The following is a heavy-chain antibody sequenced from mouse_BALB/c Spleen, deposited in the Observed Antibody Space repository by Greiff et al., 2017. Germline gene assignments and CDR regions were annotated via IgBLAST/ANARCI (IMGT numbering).Heavy chain of an antibody. V-gene: IGHV5-9-3*01. D-gene: IGHD1-1*01. CDR1: GFTFSSYA. CDR2: ISSGGSYT. J-gene: IGHJ4*01. Sequence: EVKLVESGGGLVKPGGSLKLSCAASGFTFSSYAMSWVRQTPGKRLEWVATISSGGSYTYYPDSVKGRFTISRDNAKNTLYLQMSSLRSEDTAMYYCARGILVLRSHAMDYWGQGTSVTVSA. CDR3: ARGILVLRSHAMDY.